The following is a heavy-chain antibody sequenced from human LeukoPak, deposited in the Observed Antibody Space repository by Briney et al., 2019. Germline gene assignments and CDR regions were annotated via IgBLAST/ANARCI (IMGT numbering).Heavy chain of an antibody. CDR2: IYSGGNT. D-gene: IGHD2-21*02. CDR3: ARGTVTAPDY. V-gene: IGHV3-53*01. CDR1: GFSFSNTY. J-gene: IGHJ4*02. Sequence: PGGSLRLSCAASGFSFSNTYMSWVRQAPGKGLEWVSLIYSGGNTYYSDSVKGRFTISRDNSKNTLYLQMNRLRPEDTAVYYCARGTVTAPDYWGQGTLVTVSS.